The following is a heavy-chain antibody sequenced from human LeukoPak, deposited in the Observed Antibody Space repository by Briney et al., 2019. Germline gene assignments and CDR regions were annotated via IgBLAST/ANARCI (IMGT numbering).Heavy chain of an antibody. J-gene: IGHJ5*02. CDR1: GGSISSGGYY. Sequence: PSETLSLTCTVSGGSISSGGYYWSWIRQHPGKGLEWIGYIYYSGSTYYNPSLKSRVTISVDTSKNQFSLKLGSVTAADTAVYYCARVLVVVPGNNWFDPWGQGTLVTVSS. CDR3: ARVLVVVPGNNWFDP. D-gene: IGHD2-2*01. V-gene: IGHV4-31*03. CDR2: IYYSGST.